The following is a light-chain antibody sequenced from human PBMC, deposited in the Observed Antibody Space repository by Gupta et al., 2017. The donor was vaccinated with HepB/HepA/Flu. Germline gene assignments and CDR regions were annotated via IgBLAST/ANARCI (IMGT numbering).Light chain of an antibody. CDR1: QSVSSSY. V-gene: IGKV3-20*01. J-gene: IGKJ1*01. Sequence: EIVLTQSPGTLSLSPGERATLSCRASQSVSSSYLAWYQQNPGQAPRLLIYGASNRATGIPDRFSGSGSGTDFTLTISRLEPEDFAVFYCQQDGSSPWTFGQGTKVEIK. CDR3: QQDGSSPWT. CDR2: GAS.